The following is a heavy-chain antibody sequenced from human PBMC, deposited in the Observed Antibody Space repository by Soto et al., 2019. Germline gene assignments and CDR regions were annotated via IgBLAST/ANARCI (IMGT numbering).Heavy chain of an antibody. J-gene: IGHJ4*02. D-gene: IGHD5-18*01. V-gene: IGHV4-59*01. CDR3: ARVTAMTSFDY. CDR2: IHYSGST. CDR1: GGSISSSY. Sequence: PSETLSLTCTVSGGSISSSYWGWIRQPPGKGLEWIGYIHYSGSTNYNPSLKSRVTISVDTSENQFSLKLSSLTAADTAVYYCARVTAMTSFDYWGQGTLVTAPQ.